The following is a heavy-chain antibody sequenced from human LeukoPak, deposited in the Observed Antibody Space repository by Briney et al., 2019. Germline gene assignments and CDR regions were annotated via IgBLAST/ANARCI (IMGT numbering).Heavy chain of an antibody. CDR2: ISYDGSTK. V-gene: IGHV3-30*04. J-gene: IGHJ5*02. CDR3: TTGWFDP. Sequence: GGSLRLSWAASEFPFSTYALPWVRQAPGKGLEWVAVISYDGSTKYYADSVKGRFTISRDNSKNTVYLQMNSLKTEDTAVYYCTTGWFDPWGQGTLVTVSS. CDR1: EFPFSTYA.